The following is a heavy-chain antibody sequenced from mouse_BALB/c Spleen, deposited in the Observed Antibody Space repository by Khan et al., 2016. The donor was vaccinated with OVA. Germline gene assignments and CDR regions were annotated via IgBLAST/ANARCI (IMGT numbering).Heavy chain of an antibody. D-gene: IGHD2-13*01. J-gene: IGHJ3*01. V-gene: IGHV1-18*01. CDR1: GYSFTGYT. CDR2: INPYNGGT. Sequence: EVQLQQSGPELVKPGASMKMSCKASGYSFTGYTMNWVKQSRVKNLEWIGLINPYNGGTAYNLKFGGKATLTVDKSSNTAYMALLSLTSEDSAVYYGVRSASYGDYVEAWFAYWGQGTLVTVSA. CDR3: VRSASYGDYVEAWFAY.